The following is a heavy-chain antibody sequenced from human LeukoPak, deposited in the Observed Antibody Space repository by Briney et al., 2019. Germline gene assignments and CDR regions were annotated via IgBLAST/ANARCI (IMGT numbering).Heavy chain of an antibody. D-gene: IGHD5-12*01. CDR1: GFTFGSYS. J-gene: IGHJ4*02. V-gene: IGHV3-48*01. Sequence: GGSLRLSXAASGFTFGSYSMNWVRQSPGKGLEWVSYISSRSSTIYYVDSVKGRFTISRDNAKNSLYLQMNSLRAEDTAVYYCARERSGYGGGFDYWGQGTLVTVSS. CDR2: ISSRSSTI. CDR3: ARERSGYGGGFDY.